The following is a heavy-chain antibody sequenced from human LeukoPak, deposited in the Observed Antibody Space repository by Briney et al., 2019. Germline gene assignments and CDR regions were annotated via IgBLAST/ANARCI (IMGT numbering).Heavy chain of an antibody. J-gene: IGHJ4*02. Sequence: SETLSLTCPVSGGSISSGGYYWSWIRQHPGKGLEWIGYVYYTGSTYYNPSLKSRVTISVDTPKNQFSLKLSSVTAADTAVYYCARILYYYDSSGPIDYWGQGTLVTVSS. V-gene: IGHV4-31*03. CDR3: ARILYYYDSSGPIDY. CDR2: VYYTGST. CDR1: GGSISSGGYY. D-gene: IGHD3-22*01.